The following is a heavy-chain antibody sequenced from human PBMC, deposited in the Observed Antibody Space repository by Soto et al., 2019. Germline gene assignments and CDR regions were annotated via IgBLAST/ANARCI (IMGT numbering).Heavy chain of an antibody. Sequence: PSETLSLTCTVSGDSISSYYWSWIRQPPGKGLEWIGFIYYSGSTYYDPSLKSRVTISVDTSKNQFSLKMSSVTAADTAVYYCAREGAAPYYYYGMDVWGQGTTVTVSS. CDR2: IYYSGST. CDR3: AREGAAPYYYYGMDV. J-gene: IGHJ6*02. CDR1: GDSISSYY. V-gene: IGHV4-59*12. D-gene: IGHD6-6*01.